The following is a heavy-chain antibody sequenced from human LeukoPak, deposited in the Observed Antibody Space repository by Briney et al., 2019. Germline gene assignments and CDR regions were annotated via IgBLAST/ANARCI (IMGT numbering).Heavy chain of an antibody. CDR2: IYTSGST. CDR3: ARGASRIDY. J-gene: IGHJ4*02. Sequence: SQTLSLTCTVSGGSISSGSYYWSWIRQPAGKGLEWTGRIYTSGSTNYNPSLKSRVTISVDTSKNQFPLKLSSVTAADTAVYYCARGASRIDYWGQGTLVTVSS. CDR1: GGSISSGSYY. V-gene: IGHV4-61*02.